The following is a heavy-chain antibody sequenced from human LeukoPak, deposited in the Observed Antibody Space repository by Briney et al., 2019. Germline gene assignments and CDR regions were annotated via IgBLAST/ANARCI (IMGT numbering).Heavy chain of an antibody. D-gene: IGHD2-15*01. V-gene: IGHV3-21*01. CDR1: GFAFSTFA. CDR3: TRDGSGSGDY. CDR2: ISSSSTYI. Sequence: GGSLRLSCVASGFAFSTFAINWVRQAPGKGLEWVSSISSSSTYIYYADSVQGRFTISRDNARNSVFLQMDSLRAEDTAVYYCTRDGSGSGDYWGQGTLVTVSS. J-gene: IGHJ4*02.